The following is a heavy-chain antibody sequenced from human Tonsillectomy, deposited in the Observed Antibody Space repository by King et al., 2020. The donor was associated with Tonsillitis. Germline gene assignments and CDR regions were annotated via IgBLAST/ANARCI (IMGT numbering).Heavy chain of an antibody. D-gene: IGHD1-26*01. CDR3: ARVDEPWELPSFLYYALDV. CDR1: GYTFTGYY. V-gene: IGHV1-2*02. CDR2: INPNSGDT. J-gene: IGHJ6*02. Sequence: HGQLVQSGAEVKKPGASMKVSCKASGYTFTGYYMHWVRQAPGQGLEWMGWINPNSGDTNYAQKFQGRVTMTRDTSISTAYMELSRLRSDDTAVYYCARVDEPWELPSFLYYALDVWGQGTTVTVSS.